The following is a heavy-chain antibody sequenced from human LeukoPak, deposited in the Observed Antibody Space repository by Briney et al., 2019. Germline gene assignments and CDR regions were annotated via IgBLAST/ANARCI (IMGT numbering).Heavy chain of an antibody. V-gene: IGHV1-3*01. J-gene: IGHJ4*02. Sequence: ASVKVSCKASGYTFTSYAMHWVRQAPGQRLEWMGWINAGNGNTKYSQKFQGRVTITRDTSASTAYMELSSLRSEDTAVYYCARYFDWAYAYDYWGQGTLVTVSS. D-gene: IGHD3-9*01. CDR3: ARYFDWAYAYDY. CDR1: GYTFTSYA. CDR2: INAGNGNT.